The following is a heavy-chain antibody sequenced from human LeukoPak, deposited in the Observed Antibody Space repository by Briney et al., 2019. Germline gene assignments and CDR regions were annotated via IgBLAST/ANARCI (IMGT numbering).Heavy chain of an antibody. J-gene: IGHJ3*02. D-gene: IGHD6-13*01. CDR2: IIPILGIA. V-gene: IGHV1-69*04. CDR3: ASSLRTGYSSQGAFDI. Sequence: SVKVSCKASGGTFSSYVISWVRQASGHGLEWMGRIIPILGIANYAQKFQGRVTITADKSTSTAYMELSSLRSEDTAVYYCASSLRTGYSSQGAFDIWGQGTMVSVSS. CDR1: GGTFSSYV.